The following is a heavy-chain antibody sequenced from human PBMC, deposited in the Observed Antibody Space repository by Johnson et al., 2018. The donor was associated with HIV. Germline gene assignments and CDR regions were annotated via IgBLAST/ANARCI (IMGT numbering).Heavy chain of an antibody. V-gene: IGHV3-66*01. CDR3: VRALLWFGEIMGAFDI. Sequence: VHLVESGGALVQPGRSLSLSCAASGFTVSSNYMSWVRQAPGKGLELVSIIYSGGSTYYADSVRGRFTISRDNSKNTLYLQMTSLRAEDTAVYYCVRALLWFGEIMGAFDIWGQGTMVTVSS. CDR1: GFTVSSNY. CDR2: IYSGGST. D-gene: IGHD3-10*01. J-gene: IGHJ3*02.